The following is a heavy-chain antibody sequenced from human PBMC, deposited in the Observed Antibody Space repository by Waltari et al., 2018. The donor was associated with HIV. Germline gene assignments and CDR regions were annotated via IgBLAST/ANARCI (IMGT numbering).Heavy chain of an antibody. Sequence: QVQLVQSGAEVKKPGASVKVSCKASGYTVTSYYMNWVRQAPGQGLEWMGIINPSGGSTSYAQKFQGRVTMTRDTSTSTVYMELSSLRSEDTAVYYCARGANYYDSSGYFDYWGQGTLVTVSS. J-gene: IGHJ4*02. D-gene: IGHD3-22*01. CDR3: ARGANYYDSSGYFDY. CDR2: INPSGGST. CDR1: GYTVTSYY. V-gene: IGHV1-46*01.